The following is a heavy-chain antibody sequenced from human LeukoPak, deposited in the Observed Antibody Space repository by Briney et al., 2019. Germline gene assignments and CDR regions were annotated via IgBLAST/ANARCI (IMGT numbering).Heavy chain of an antibody. D-gene: IGHD6-6*01. CDR1: GSTFSSYA. CDR2: IIPIFGTA. Sequence: SVKVSCKASGSTFSSYAISWVRQAPGQGLEWMGGIIPIFGTANYAQKFQGRVTITTDESTSTAYMELSSLRSEDTAVYYCAREGEFAGRSAARHYWFDPWGQGTLVTVSS. CDR3: AREGEFAGRSAARHYWFDP. V-gene: IGHV1-69*05. J-gene: IGHJ5*02.